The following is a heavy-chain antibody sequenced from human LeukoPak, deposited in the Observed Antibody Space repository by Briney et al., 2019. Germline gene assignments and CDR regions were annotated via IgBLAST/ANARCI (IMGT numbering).Heavy chain of an antibody. D-gene: IGHD4-23*01. CDR3: ARGGASSTVVTPWVDY. Sequence: SETLSLTCTVSGGSISSYYWSWIQQPPGKGLEWIGYIYYSGSTNYNPSLKSRVTISVDTSKNQFSLKLSSVTAADTAVYYCARGGASSTVVTPWVDYWGQGTLVTVSS. J-gene: IGHJ4*02. CDR2: IYYSGST. V-gene: IGHV4-59*01. CDR1: GGSISSYY.